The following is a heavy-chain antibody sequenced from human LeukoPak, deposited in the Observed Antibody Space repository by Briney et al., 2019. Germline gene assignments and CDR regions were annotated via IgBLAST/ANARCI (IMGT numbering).Heavy chain of an antibody. CDR1: EFSVGSNY. V-gene: IGHV3-66*01. CDR2: IYSGGST. Sequence: GGSLRLSCAASEFSVGSNYMTWVRQAPGKGLEWVSLIYSGGSTYYADSVKGRFTISRDNSKNTLYLQMNSLRAEDTAVYYCARDPDTAMAYGSHFDYWGQGTLVTVSS. D-gene: IGHD5-18*01. CDR3: ARDPDTAMAYGSHFDY. J-gene: IGHJ4*02.